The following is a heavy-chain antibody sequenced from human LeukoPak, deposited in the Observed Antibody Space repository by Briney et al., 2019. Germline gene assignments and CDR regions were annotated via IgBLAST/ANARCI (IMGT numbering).Heavy chain of an antibody. Sequence: PSETLSLTCTVSGGSISSYYWSWIRQPQGKGLEWIGYIYYSGSTNYNPSLKSRVTISVDTSKNQFSLKLSSVTAADTAVYYCARVPTVTFFDYWGQGTLVTVSS. D-gene: IGHD4-17*01. J-gene: IGHJ4*02. CDR3: ARVPTVTFFDY. CDR1: GGSISSYY. V-gene: IGHV4-59*12. CDR2: IYYSGST.